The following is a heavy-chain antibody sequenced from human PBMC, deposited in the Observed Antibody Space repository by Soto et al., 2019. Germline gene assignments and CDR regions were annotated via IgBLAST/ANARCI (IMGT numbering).Heavy chain of an antibody. CDR3: AGGVAARDFQH. Sequence: QVQLQESGPGLVKPSETLSLTCTVSGGSISSYYWSWIQQPPGKGLEWIGYIYYSGSTNYNPSLKSRVTISVDTSKNQFSLKLSSVTAADTAVYYCAGGVAARDFQHWGQGTLVTVSS. D-gene: IGHD2-15*01. V-gene: IGHV4-59*01. J-gene: IGHJ1*01. CDR1: GGSISSYY. CDR2: IYYSGST.